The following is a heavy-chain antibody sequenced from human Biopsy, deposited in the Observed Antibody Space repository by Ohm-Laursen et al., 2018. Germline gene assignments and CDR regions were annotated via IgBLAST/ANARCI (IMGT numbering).Heavy chain of an antibody. CDR3: VRGSNDFGGLYFPR. CDR2: ISYTGYT. J-gene: IGHJ4*02. D-gene: IGHD4-23*01. V-gene: IGHV4-59*11. Sequence: GTLSLTCTVSGGSFTSLYWSWIRQPPGKGLEGIGHISYTGYTSYNASLKSRVTISVDTSRNLFSLRLSSLTAADTAVYYCVRGSNDFGGLYFPRWGQGTLLTVSS. CDR1: GGSFTSLY.